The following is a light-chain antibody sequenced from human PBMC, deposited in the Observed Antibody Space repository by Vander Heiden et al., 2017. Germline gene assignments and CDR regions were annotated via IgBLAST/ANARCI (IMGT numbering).Light chain of an antibody. J-gene: IGLJ2*01. CDR3: SYSTSGSTHVV. V-gene: IGLV2-14*01. CDR1: SSDVGGYNY. Sequence: QSSLTQPPSVSGSPGQSITLSCTGTSSDVGGYNYLSWSQQHPGTAPKLLLLVDDDRPSGVSNRLACSKSGKSASPTLTVVQAKEEAEDDCSYSTSGSTHVVFGGGTKLTVL. CDR2: VDD.